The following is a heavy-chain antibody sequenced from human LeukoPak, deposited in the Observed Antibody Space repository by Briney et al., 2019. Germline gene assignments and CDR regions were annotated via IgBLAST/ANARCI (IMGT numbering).Heavy chain of an antibody. Sequence: PGGSLRLSCAASGFTFSSYAMHWVRQAPGKGLEWVAVISYDGSNKYYADSMKGRFTISRDNSKNTLYLQMNSLRAEDTAVYYCARDREDYYFDYWGQGTLVTVSS. CDR3: ARDREDYYFDY. CDR2: ISYDGSNK. V-gene: IGHV3-30*04. J-gene: IGHJ4*02. CDR1: GFTFSSYA.